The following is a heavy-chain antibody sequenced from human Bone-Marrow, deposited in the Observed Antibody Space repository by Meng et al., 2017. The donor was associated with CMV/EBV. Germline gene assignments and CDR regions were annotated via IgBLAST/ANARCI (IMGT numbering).Heavy chain of an antibody. D-gene: IGHD3-22*01. V-gene: IGHV1-69*06. J-gene: IGHJ4*02. Sequence: SVKVSCKASGGTFSSYAISWVRQAPGQGLEWMGGIIPIFGTANYAQKFQGRVTITADKSTSTAYMELSSLRSEDTAVYYCARDLNYYDSSGSPLGYWGQGTLVTVSS. CDR1: GGTFSSYA. CDR2: IIPIFGTA. CDR3: ARDLNYYDSSGSPLGY.